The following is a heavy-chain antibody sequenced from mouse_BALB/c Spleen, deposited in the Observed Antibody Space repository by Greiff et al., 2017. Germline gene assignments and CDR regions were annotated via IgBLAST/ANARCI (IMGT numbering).Heavy chain of an antibody. V-gene: IGHV1S137*01. CDR1: GYTFTDYA. D-gene: IGHD2-2*01. CDR3: ARGWLQRVYYFDY. J-gene: IGHJ2*01. CDR2: ISTYYGDA. Sequence: VQLQQSGAELVRPGVSVKISCKGSGYTFTDYAMHWVKQSHAKSLEWIGVISTYYGDASYNQKFKGKATMTVDKSSSTAYMELARLTSEDSAIYYCARGWLQRVYYFDYWGQGTTLTVSS.